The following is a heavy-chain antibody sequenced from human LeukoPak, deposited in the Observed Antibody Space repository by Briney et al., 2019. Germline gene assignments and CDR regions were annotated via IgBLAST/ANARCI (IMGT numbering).Heavy chain of an antibody. J-gene: IGHJ4*02. CDR3: ARGSRPVYNLLTGKRYFDY. Sequence: ASVKVSCKASGYTFTTYYVHWVRQAPGQGLEWMGIINPSGGSATYAQKFRGRLTMTRDMSTSTVYMELSSLRSEDTAVYYCARGSRPVYNLLTGKRYFDYWGQGTLLTVSS. CDR2: INPSGGSA. D-gene: IGHD3-9*01. CDR1: GYTFTTYY. V-gene: IGHV1-46*01.